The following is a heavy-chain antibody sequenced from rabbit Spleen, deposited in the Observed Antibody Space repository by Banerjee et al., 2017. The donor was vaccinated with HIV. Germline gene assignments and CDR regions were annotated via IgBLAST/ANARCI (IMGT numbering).Heavy chain of an antibody. Sequence: QEQLVESGGGLVQPTGSLTLTCKASGFSFGDRDVMCWVRQAPGKGLEWIACINAATDKPVYATWAKGRFTISRTSSTTVTLRMTSLTAADRAAYFCARDLVGVIGWNFYLWGPGTLVTVS. V-gene: IGHV1S45*01. D-gene: IGHD1-1*01. J-gene: IGHJ6*01. CDR1: GFSFGDRDV. CDR3: ARDLVGVIGWNFYL. CDR2: INAATDKP.